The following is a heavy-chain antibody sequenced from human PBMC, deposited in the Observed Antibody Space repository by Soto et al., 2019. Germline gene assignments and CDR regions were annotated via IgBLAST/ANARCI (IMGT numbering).Heavy chain of an antibody. Sequence: GSLRLSCAASGFTFTRYSMNWVRQAPGKGLEWVSSISSTTNYIYYGDSMKGRFTISRDNAKNSLYLEMDSLRAEDTAVYYCARESEDLTSNFDYWGQGTLVTVSS. CDR3: ARESEDLTSNFDY. V-gene: IGHV3-21*06. CDR1: GFTFTRYS. CDR2: ISSTTNYI. J-gene: IGHJ4*02.